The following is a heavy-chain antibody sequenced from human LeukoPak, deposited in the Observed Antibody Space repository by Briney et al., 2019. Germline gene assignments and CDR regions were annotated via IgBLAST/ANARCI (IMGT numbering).Heavy chain of an antibody. J-gene: IGHJ5*02. V-gene: IGHV5-10-1*01. Sequence: GESLKISCKGSGYSFTSNWISWVRQMPGKGLEWMGRIDPSDSYTNYSPSFQGHVTVSADKSISTAYLQWSSLKAPDTAMYYCARQPEGTWFDPWGQGTLVTVSS. CDR2: IDPSDSYT. CDR3: ARQPEGTWFDP. CDR1: GYSFTSNW. D-gene: IGHD1-1*01.